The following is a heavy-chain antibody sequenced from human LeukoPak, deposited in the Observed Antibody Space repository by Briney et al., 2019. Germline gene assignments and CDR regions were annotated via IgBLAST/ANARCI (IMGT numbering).Heavy chain of an antibody. CDR3: ASLGYCSSTSCRQEDY. D-gene: IGHD2-2*01. J-gene: IGHJ4*02. Sequence: GGSLRLSCAASGFTFSRYSMKWVRQAPGKGLEWVSSISSSSSYIYYADSVKGRFTISRDNAKNSLYLQMNSLRAEDTAVYYCASLGYCSSTSCRQEDYWGQGTLVTVSS. V-gene: IGHV3-21*01. CDR2: ISSSSSYI. CDR1: GFTFSRYS.